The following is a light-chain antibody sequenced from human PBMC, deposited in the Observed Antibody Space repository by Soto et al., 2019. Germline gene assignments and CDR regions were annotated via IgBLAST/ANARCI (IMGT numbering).Light chain of an antibody. CDR1: QSVSSSY. V-gene: IGKV3-20*01. CDR3: QQYNNWPPIT. J-gene: IGKJ5*01. Sequence: EIVLTQSPGTLSLSPGERATLSCRAIQSVSSSYLAWYQQKPGQAPRLLIYGASSRATGIPDRFSGSGSGTDFTLTISSLQSEDFAVYSCQQYNNWPPITFGQGTRLEI. CDR2: GAS.